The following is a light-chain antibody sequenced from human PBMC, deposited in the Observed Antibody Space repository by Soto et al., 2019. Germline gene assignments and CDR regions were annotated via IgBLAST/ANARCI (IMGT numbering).Light chain of an antibody. CDR2: AAS. J-gene: IGKJ4*01. CDR3: QQTYRTPLT. V-gene: IGKV1-39*01. CDR1: QYIGRY. Sequence: DIQMPQSPSSLSASVGDRVTITCRAGQYIGRYLNWYQQKPGKAPKLLIYAASSLHSGVPSRFSGSGSGTDFTLTISSLQPEDFATYSCQQTYRTPLTFGGGTKVDIK.